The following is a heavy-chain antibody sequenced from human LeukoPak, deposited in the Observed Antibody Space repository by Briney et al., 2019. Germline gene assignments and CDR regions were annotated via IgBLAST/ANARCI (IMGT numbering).Heavy chain of an antibody. J-gene: IGHJ4*02. V-gene: IGHV1-8*01. Sequence: ASVKVSCKASGYTLTSYDINWVRQATGQGLEWMGWMNPNSGRTGYAQNFQGRITITRNTSISTAYMELSSLRSEDTAVYYCTRETSSWYSDYWGQGTLVTVSS. CDR3: TRETSSWYSDY. CDR2: MNPNSGRT. CDR1: GYTLTSYD.